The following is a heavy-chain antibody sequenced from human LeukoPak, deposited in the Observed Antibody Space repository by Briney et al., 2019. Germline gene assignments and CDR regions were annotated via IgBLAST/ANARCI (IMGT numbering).Heavy chain of an antibody. Sequence: SETLSLTCTVSGGSISSSSYYWGWIRQPPGKGLEWIGSIYYSGSTYYNPSLKSRVTISVDTSKNQFSLKLSSVTAADTAVYYCARTSSSGLVGGYYFDYWGQGTLVTVSS. CDR1: GGSISSSSYY. V-gene: IGHV4-39*07. J-gene: IGHJ4*02. D-gene: IGHD6-19*01. CDR2: IYYSGST. CDR3: ARTSSSGLVGGYYFDY.